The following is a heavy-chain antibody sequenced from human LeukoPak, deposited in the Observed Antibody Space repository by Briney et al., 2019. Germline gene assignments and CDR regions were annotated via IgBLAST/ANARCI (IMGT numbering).Heavy chain of an antibody. CDR2: INHSGST. J-gene: IGHJ5*02. Sequence: SETLSLTCAVYGGSFSGYYWSWIRQPPGKGLEWIGEINHSGSTNYNPSLKSRVTISVDTSKNQFSLKLSSVTAADTAVYYCARVTSPRRYCSSTSCSYGPSARWFDPWGQGTLVTVSS. D-gene: IGHD2-2*01. CDR3: ARVTSPRRYCSSTSCSYGPSARWFDP. CDR1: GGSFSGYY. V-gene: IGHV4-34*01.